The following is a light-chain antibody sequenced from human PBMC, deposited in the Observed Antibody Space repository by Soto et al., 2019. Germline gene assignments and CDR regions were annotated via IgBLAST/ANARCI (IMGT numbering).Light chain of an antibody. V-gene: IGKV4-1*01. J-gene: IGKJ3*01. CDR1: QSVLYSSNNKNY. Sequence: DIVMTQSPDSLAVSLGERATINCKSSQSVLYSSNNKNYLAWYQQKPGQPPKLLIYWASTRESGVPDRFSGSGSGTDFTLTISSLQAEDVAVYYCQQYYSNPCTFGPGTKVDI. CDR3: QQYYSNPCT. CDR2: WAS.